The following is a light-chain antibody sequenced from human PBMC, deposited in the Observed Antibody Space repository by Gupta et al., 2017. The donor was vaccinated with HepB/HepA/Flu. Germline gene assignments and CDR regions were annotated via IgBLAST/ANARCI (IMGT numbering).Light chain of an antibody. CDR2: TSS. CDR3: QQPYETPCS. V-gene: IGKV1-39*01. Sequence: DFHLTQPPSSLSSFEGDTATITCRASQTVRTYLTWYQLIPGKAPELLIFTSSTLQSGIPPRFSGSGSETEFSLTITSLQPEDFGAYYCQQPYETPCSFGQGTKLDIK. J-gene: IGKJ2*02. CDR1: QTVRTY.